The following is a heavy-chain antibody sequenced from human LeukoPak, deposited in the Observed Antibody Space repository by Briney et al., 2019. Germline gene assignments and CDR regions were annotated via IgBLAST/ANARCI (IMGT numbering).Heavy chain of an antibody. CDR1: GGSIISSNYY. J-gene: IGHJ4*02. V-gene: IGHV4-39*01. CDR3: ARPRGSGWWLGSGYFDY. CDR2: IYQSGSGSS. D-gene: IGHD6-19*01. Sequence: SETLSLTCSVSGGSIISSNYYWGWIRQPPGKGLEWIGSIYQSGSGSSYYNPSLKSRVTIFGATSKNQFSLRLSSVTAADTAVYYCARPRGSGWWLGSGYFDYWGQGTLVTVSS.